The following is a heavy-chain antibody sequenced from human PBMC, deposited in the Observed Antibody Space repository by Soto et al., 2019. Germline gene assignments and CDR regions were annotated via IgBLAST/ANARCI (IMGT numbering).Heavy chain of an antibody. CDR2: IYYSGST. J-gene: IGHJ6*02. CDR3: AREPKQGDYDFWSGYYGGRNDYYYGMDV. CDR1: GGSISSGDYY. V-gene: IGHV4-30-4*01. Sequence: NPSETLSLTCTVSGGSISSGDYYWSWIRQPPGKGLEWIGYIYYSGSTYYNPSLKSRVTISVDTSKNQFSLKLSSVTAADTAVYYCAREPKQGDYDFWSGYYGGRNDYYYGMDVWGQGTTVTVSS. D-gene: IGHD3-3*01.